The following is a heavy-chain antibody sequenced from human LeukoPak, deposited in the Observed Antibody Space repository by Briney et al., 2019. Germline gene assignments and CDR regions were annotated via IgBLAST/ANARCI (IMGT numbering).Heavy chain of an antibody. Sequence: GESLKISCKGSGYSFTSYCIGWVRLMPGKGLEWMGIIYPGDSDTRYSPSFQGQVTISADKSISTAYLQWSSLKASDTAMYYCARSLCSSTSCPVDYWGQGTLVTVSS. CDR2: IYPGDSDT. D-gene: IGHD2-2*01. CDR1: GYSFTSYC. J-gene: IGHJ4*02. CDR3: ARSLCSSTSCPVDY. V-gene: IGHV5-51*01.